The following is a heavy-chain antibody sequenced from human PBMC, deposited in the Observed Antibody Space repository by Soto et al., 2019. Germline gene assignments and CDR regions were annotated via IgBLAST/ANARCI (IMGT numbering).Heavy chain of an antibody. CDR3: ARDSPPEWSHYYYYGMDV. D-gene: IGHD3-3*01. Sequence: GGSLRLSCAASGFTFSSYWMSWVRQAPGKGLEWVANIKQDGSEKYYVDSVKGRFTISRDNAKNSLYRQMNSLRAEDTAVYYCARDSPPEWSHYYYYGMDVWGQGTTVTVSS. V-gene: IGHV3-7*03. J-gene: IGHJ6*02. CDR2: IKQDGSEK. CDR1: GFTFSSYW.